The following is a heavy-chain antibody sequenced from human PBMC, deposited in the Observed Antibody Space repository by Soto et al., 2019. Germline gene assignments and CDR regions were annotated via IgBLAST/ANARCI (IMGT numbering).Heavy chain of an antibody. D-gene: IGHD2-8*01. CDR2: VYHSGSS. CDR3: ARDHVVIMVYDALEYYHLYGMDV. J-gene: IGHJ6*02. Sequence: PXATLSLTCTISGGSMSSYYWSWIRQPPGKGLERIGYVYHSGSSNYNPSLKSRVTISLDTSRNQFSLKLRSVTAADTAVYYCARDHVVIMVYDALEYYHLYGMDVWGQRTKVTVSS. V-gene: IGHV4-59*12. CDR1: GGSMSSYY.